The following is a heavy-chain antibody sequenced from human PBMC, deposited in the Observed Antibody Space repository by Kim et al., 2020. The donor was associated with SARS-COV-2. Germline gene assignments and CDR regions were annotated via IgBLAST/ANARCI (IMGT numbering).Heavy chain of an antibody. V-gene: IGHV4-31*02. CDR2: IYHSGGT. J-gene: IGHJ4*02. CDR1: GGSISSGHYY. CDR3: ARDLYGDYVDQ. D-gene: IGHD4-17*01. Sequence: SDTLSLTCSVSGGSISSGHYYWTWIRQLPGKGLEWIGYIYHSGGTYYNPSLQSRVTMSIDTSKNQFSLKLQSVTAADTAVYFCARDLYGDYVDQWGQGT.